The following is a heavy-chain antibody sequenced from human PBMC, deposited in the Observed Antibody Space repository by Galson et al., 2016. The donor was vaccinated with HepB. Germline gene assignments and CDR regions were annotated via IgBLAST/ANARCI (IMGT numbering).Heavy chain of an antibody. CDR2: INHSGDT. V-gene: IGHV4-34*01. Sequence: SETLSLTCGVDSGSFNAYYWSWIRQPPGKGLEWIGEINHSGDTKYNPSLKSRVTLSVDTSKNQFSLELTSMTAADTAVYYCAGVVVAATNWFDPWGQGTLVTVSS. CDR3: AGVVVAATNWFDP. CDR1: SGSFNAYY. J-gene: IGHJ5*02. D-gene: IGHD2-15*01.